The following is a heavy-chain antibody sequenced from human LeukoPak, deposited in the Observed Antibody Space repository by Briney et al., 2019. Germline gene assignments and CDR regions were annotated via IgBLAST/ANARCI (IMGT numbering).Heavy chain of an antibody. CDR2: YTSGST. CDR1: GGSISSYY. V-gene: IGHV4-4*07. J-gene: IGHJ5*02. Sequence: ETLSLTCTVSGGSISSYYWSWIRQPAGKGLEWIGRYTSGSTNYNPSLKSRVTMSVDTSRNQFSLKLSSVTAADTAVYYCARAMAPNWFDPWGQGTLVTVSS. CDR3: ARAMAPNWFDP. D-gene: IGHD5-24*01.